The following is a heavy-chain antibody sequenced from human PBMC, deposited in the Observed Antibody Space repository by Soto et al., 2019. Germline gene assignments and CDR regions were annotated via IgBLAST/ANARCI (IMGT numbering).Heavy chain of an antibody. CDR2: IDPSDSYT. CDR3: ARRTTTYCWDC. D-gene: IGHD2-8*02. Sequence: PGDSLKISRKGSGYSFTSYWIRWVPQMPGKGLEWMGRIDPSDSYTNYSPSFQGHVTISADKSISTAYLQRSSQKASDTDMYYCARRTTTYCWDCWGRGNRVTASS. V-gene: IGHV5-10-1*01. J-gene: IGHJ6*04. CDR1: GYSFTSYW.